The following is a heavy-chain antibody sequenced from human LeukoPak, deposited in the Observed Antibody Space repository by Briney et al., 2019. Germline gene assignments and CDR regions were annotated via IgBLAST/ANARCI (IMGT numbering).Heavy chain of an antibody. CDR1: GGTFSSYA. Sequence: VASVKVSCKASGGTFSSYAISWVRQAPGQGLEWMGGIIPIFGTANYAQKFQGRVTITADESTSTAYMELSSLRSKDTAVYYCARDRPMRVSHAPGDYYYGMDVWGQGTTVTVSS. CDR2: IIPIFGTA. CDR3: ARDRPMRVSHAPGDYYYGMDV. J-gene: IGHJ6*02. D-gene: IGHD6-13*01. V-gene: IGHV1-69*13.